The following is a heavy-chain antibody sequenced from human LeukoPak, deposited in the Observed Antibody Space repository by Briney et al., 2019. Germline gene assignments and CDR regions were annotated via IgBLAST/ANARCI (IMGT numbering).Heavy chain of an antibody. CDR3: ARGAYGAAPDYYYYMDV. D-gene: IGHD4-17*01. CDR1: GFTFDDYG. J-gene: IGHJ6*03. V-gene: IGHV3-20*04. CDR2: INWNGGST. Sequence: PGGSLRLSCAASGFTFDDYGMSWVRQAPGKGLEWVSGINWNGGSTGYADSVKGRFTISRDNAKNSLYLQMNSLRAEDTALYYCARGAYGAAPDYYYYMDVWGKGTTVTVSS.